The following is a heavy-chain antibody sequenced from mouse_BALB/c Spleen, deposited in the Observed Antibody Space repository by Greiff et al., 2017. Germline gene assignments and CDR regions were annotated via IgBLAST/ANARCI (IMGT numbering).Heavy chain of an antibody. D-gene: IGHD2-3*01. V-gene: IGHV5-6-5*01. CDR1: GFTFSSYA. Sequence: EVQVVESGGGLVKPGGSLKLSCAASGFTFSSYAMSWVRQTPEKRLEWVASISSGGSTYYPDSVKGRFTISRDNARNILYLQMSSLRSEDTAMYYCARRADGYYEGAWFAYWGQGTLVTVSA. CDR3: ARRADGYYEGAWFAY. J-gene: IGHJ3*01. CDR2: ISSGGST.